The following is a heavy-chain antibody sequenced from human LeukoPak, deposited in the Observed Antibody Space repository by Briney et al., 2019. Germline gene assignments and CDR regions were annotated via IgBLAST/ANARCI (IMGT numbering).Heavy chain of an antibody. CDR3: AKEGPSYSSGWYDY. CDR2: ISGSGGST. CDR1: GFTFSSYA. D-gene: IGHD6-19*01. V-gene: IGHV3-23*01. Sequence: GGSLRPSCAASGFTFSSYAMSWVRQAPGKGLEWVSAISGSGGSTYYADSAKGRFTISRDNSKNTLYLQMNSLRAEDTAVYYCAKEGPSYSSGWYDYWGQGTLVTVSS. J-gene: IGHJ4*02.